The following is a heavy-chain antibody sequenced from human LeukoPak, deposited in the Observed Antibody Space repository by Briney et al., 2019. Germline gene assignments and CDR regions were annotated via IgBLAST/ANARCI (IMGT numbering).Heavy chain of an antibody. J-gene: IGHJ3*02. CDR2: IIPIFGTA. D-gene: IGHD3-10*01. Sequence: ASVKVSCKASGGTFSSYAISWVRQAPGQGLEWMGGIIPIFGTANYAQKFQGRVTITADKSTSTAYMELSSLRSEDTAVYYCARDITIDDGGIWGQGTMVTVSS. V-gene: IGHV1-69*06. CDR1: GGTFSSYA. CDR3: ARDITIDDGGI.